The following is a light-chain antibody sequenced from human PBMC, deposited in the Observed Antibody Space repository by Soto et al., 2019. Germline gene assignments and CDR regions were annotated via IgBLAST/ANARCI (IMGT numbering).Light chain of an antibody. CDR1: QSISSW. V-gene: IGKV1-5*01. CDR2: DAS. Sequence: DIQMTQSPSTLSASVGDRVTITCRASQSISSWLAWYQQKPGKAPKLLIYDASSLESGVPSSFSGSGSGTEFTLTVTILQHDVFATYYYQQYNGYAYPFAQGTKLEIK. CDR3: QQYNGYAYP. J-gene: IGKJ2*01.